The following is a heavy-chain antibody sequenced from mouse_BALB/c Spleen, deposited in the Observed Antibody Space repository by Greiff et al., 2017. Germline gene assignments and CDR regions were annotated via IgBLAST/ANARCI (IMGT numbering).Heavy chain of an antibody. D-gene: IGHD1-1*01. CDR3: ATVVAEAMDY. CDR1: GYTFSIYW. Sequence: QVQLQQSGAELMKPGASVKISCKATGYTFSIYWIEWVKQRPGHGLEWIGEILPGSGITNYNEKFKGKATFTADTSSNTAYMQLSSLTSEDSAVYYCATVVAEAMDYWGQGTSVTVSS. CDR2: ILPGSGIT. V-gene: IGHV1-9*01. J-gene: IGHJ4*01.